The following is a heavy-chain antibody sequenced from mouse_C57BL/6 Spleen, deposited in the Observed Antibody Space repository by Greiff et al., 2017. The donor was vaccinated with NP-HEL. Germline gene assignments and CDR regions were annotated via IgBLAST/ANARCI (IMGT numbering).Heavy chain of an antibody. Sequence: EVKLQESGPGLVKPSQSLSLTCSVTGYSITSGYYWNWIRQVPGNKLEWMGYISYDGSNNYNPSLKNRISITRDTSKNQFFLKLNSVTTEDTATYYCAIIYDYDRFASWGQGTLVTVSA. CDR3: AIIYDYDRFAS. V-gene: IGHV3-6*01. J-gene: IGHJ3*01. D-gene: IGHD2-4*01. CDR2: ISYDGSN. CDR1: GYSITSGYY.